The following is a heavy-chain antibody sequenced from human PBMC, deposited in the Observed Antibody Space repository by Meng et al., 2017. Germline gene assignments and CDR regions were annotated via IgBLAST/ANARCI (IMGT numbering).Heavy chain of an antibody. V-gene: IGHV3-11*04. D-gene: IGHD2/OR15-2a*01. CDR2: ISTTGSSI. CDR1: GFTFRDYY. CDR3: ARDHGFLNWFDP. J-gene: IGHJ5*02. Sequence: GGGLVKAGRSLRLSCAASGFTFRDYYMTWIRQAPGKGLEWVSSISTTGSSIYYADSVKGRFSISRDNAENSLYLQINSLRVEDTAVYYCARDHGFLNWFDPWGQGTLVTVSS.